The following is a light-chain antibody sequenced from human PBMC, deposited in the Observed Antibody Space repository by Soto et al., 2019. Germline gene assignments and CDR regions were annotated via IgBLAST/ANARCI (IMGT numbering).Light chain of an antibody. CDR3: CSYADTNSVV. CDR1: SSDVGRYNL. CDR2: DGT. V-gene: IGLV2-23*01. Sequence: QYALTQPASVSGSPGQSITISCTGTSSDVGRYNLVSWYQQHPGKAPKVIIYDGTKRPSGVSNRFSGSKSGNTASLTISGLQTEDEADYYCCSYADTNSVVFGGGTKLTVL. J-gene: IGLJ2*01.